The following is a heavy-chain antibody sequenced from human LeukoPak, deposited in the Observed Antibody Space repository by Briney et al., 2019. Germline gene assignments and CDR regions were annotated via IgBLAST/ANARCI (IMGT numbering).Heavy chain of an antibody. CDR1: GLTFSNFA. D-gene: IGHD5-18*01. J-gene: IGHJ3*02. CDR3: ATVLHTSMTTWAAFDT. V-gene: IGHV3-23*01. Sequence: GGSLRLSCAASGLTFSNFAMTWVRQTPGKGLEWVSALSASGGGTFYAPSVKGRSTISRDNSKNTVSLQMNSLRAEDTALYYCATVLHTSMTTWAAFDTWGQGTMVTVSS. CDR2: LSASGGGT.